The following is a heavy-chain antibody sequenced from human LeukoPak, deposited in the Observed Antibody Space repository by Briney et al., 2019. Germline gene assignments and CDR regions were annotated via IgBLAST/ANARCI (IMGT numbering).Heavy chain of an antibody. CDR2: IYYSGST. Sequence: SETLSLTCTVSGGSISSSSYYWGWIRQPPGKGLEWIGSIYYSGSTYYNPSLKSRVTISVDTSKNQFSLKLSSVTAADTAVYYCARGYNWFDPWGQGTLDTVSS. CDR1: GGSISSSSYY. J-gene: IGHJ5*02. CDR3: ARGYNWFDP. V-gene: IGHV4-39*07.